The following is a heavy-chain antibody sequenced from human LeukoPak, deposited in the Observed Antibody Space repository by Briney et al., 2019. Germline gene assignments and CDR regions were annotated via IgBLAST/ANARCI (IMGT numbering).Heavy chain of an antibody. Sequence: GASVKVSCKASANTLINYYIHWVRQAPGQGLEWMGIINPTGDITNYAQKFQGRVTLTRDTSTSTVYMELSSLTSDDTAVYYCARDRIVGPIGAFDIWGQGTMVTVSS. CDR1: ANTLINYY. D-gene: IGHD1-26*01. CDR2: INPTGDIT. J-gene: IGHJ3*02. CDR3: ARDRIVGPIGAFDI. V-gene: IGHV1-46*01.